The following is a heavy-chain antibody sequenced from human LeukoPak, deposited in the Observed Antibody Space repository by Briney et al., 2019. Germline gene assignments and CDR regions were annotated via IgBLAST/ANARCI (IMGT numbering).Heavy chain of an antibody. CDR2: ISGSGGST. Sequence: PGGSLRLYCAASGFTFSSYAMSWVRQAPGKGLEWVSAISGSGGSTYYADSVKGRFTISRDNSKNTLYQQMNSLRAEDTAVYYCAKFLPTHIVVANYYFDYWGQGTLVTVSS. D-gene: IGHD2-21*01. CDR3: AKFLPTHIVVANYYFDY. V-gene: IGHV3-23*01. J-gene: IGHJ4*02. CDR1: GFTFSSYA.